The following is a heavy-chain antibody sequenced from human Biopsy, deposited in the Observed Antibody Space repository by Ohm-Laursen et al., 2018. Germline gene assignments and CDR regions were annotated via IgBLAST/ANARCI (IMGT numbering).Heavy chain of an antibody. CDR1: GGSIISYY. CDR3: ARTPRDSFWSGSYKRGLWFDP. Sequence: GTLSLTCSVSGGSIISYYWTWIRQPPGKGLEWIGHVYNGGITNYNTSLKSRVTISKDTSKNQFSLQVNSVTAADTAVYYCARTPRDSFWSGSYKRGLWFDPWGQGTLVTVSS. V-gene: IGHV4-59*01. CDR2: VYNGGIT. D-gene: IGHD3-3*01. J-gene: IGHJ5*02.